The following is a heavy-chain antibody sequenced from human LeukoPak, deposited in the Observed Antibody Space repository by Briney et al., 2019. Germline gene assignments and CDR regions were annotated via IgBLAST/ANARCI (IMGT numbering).Heavy chain of an antibody. D-gene: IGHD2-2*01. Sequence: GGSLRLSCAASGFTFSSYAMSWVRQAPGKGLEWVSAISGSGGSTYYADSVKGRFTISGDNSKNTLYLQMNSLRAEDTAVYYCAKEEGYCSSTSCYVGGAPDYWGQGTLVTVSS. V-gene: IGHV3-23*01. CDR1: GFTFSSYA. CDR3: AKEEGYCSSTSCYVGGAPDY. J-gene: IGHJ4*02. CDR2: ISGSGGST.